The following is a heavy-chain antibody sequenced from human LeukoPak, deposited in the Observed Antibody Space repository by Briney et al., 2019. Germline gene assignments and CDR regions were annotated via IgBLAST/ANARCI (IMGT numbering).Heavy chain of an antibody. V-gene: IGHV2-5*02. Sequence: GPTLVKPTQTLTLTCSFSGFSLTSSGVGVGWIRQPPGKALEWLAFIYWDDDKRYSPLLKSRLTITKDNSKNQVVLTMTNMDPGDTGTYYCAHRPTGGDTLSGFDYWGQGTLVTVSS. CDR2: IYWDDDK. D-gene: IGHD2-21*01. CDR1: GFSLTSSGVG. CDR3: AHRPTGGDTLSGFDY. J-gene: IGHJ4*02.